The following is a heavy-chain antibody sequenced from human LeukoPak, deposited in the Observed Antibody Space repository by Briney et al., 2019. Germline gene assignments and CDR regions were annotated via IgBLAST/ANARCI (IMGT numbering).Heavy chain of an antibody. CDR3: ARAYSSQSGILV. CDR2: IYSGGST. D-gene: IGHD6-13*01. V-gene: IGHV3-66*01. J-gene: IGHJ6*02. Sequence: GGSLRLSCAASGFTVSSNYMTWVRQAPGKGLEWVSVIYSGGSTYYTDSVKGRFTISRDNSKNTLYLQMNRLRAEDTAVYYCARAYSSQSGILVWGQGTTVTVSS. CDR1: GFTVSSNY.